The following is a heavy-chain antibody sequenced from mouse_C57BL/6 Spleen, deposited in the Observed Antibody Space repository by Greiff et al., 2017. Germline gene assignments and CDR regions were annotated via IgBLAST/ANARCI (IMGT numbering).Heavy chain of an antibody. D-gene: IGHD3-2*02. Sequence: QVQLQQSGAELVKPGASVKMSCKASGYTFTSYWITWVKQRPGQGLEWIGDIYPGSGSTNYNEKFKSKATLTVDTSSSTAYMQLSSLTSEDSAVYYCARSSTAQATSWFAYWGQGTLVTVSA. V-gene: IGHV1-55*01. CDR2: IYPGSGST. CDR1: GYTFTSYW. J-gene: IGHJ3*01. CDR3: ARSSTAQATSWFAY.